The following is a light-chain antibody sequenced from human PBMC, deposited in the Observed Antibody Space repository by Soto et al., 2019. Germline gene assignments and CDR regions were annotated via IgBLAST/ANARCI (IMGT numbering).Light chain of an antibody. CDR3: SSFTDTGTVM. CDR1: SSDVGAYHS. Sequence: QSALTQPASVSGSPGQSFTIPCTGSSSDVGAYHSVSWYQQHPGKAPKLIIFDVSNRPSGVSNRFSGSKSGNTASLTISGLQDEDEADYYCSSFTDTGTVMFGGGTKVTVL. J-gene: IGLJ3*02. V-gene: IGLV2-14*03. CDR2: DVS.